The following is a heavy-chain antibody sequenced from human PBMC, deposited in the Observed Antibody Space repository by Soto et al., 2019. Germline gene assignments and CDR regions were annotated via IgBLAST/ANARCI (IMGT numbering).Heavy chain of an antibody. CDR3: ARSYVTSRPMDF. Sequence: SVKVSCKASGYSLTSYYMHWVRRAPGQGLEWMGITNPSDGSTNYARKFQGRVTITSDTSTNTVYMEMASLRSEDTAMYYCARSYVTSRPMDFWGQGALGTVSS. CDR1: GYSLTSYY. V-gene: IGHV1-46*01. D-gene: IGHD3-10*02. J-gene: IGHJ4*02. CDR2: TNPSDGST.